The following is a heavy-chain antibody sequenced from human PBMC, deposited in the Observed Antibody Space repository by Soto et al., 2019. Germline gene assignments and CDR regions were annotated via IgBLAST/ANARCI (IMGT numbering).Heavy chain of an antibody. Sequence: XGTLSLTCAVYGGSFSGYYWSWIRQPPGKGLEWIGEINHSGSTNYNPSLKSRVTISVDTSKNQFSLKLSSVTAADTAVYYCARGGQYSSGCDYWGQGTLVTVSS. CDR3: ARGGQYSSGCDY. CDR1: GGSFSGYY. J-gene: IGHJ4*02. D-gene: IGHD6-19*01. CDR2: INHSGST. V-gene: IGHV4-34*01.